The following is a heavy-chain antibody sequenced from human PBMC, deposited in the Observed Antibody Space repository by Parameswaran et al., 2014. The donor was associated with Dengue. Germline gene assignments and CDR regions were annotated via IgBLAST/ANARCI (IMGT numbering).Heavy chain of an antibody. Sequence: WVRQAPGQGLEWMGGIIPVFGATNYAQNFQGRVTITTDESTGTVYMELSSLRSDDTALYYCATDGGTTVTTPHFDYWGQGTLVTVSS. D-gene: IGHD4-17*01. V-gene: IGHV1-69*05. CDR2: IIPVFGAT. J-gene: IGHJ4*02. CDR3: ATDGGTTVTTPHFDY.